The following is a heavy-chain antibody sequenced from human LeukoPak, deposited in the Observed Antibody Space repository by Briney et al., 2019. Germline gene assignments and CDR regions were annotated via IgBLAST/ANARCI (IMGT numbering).Heavy chain of an antibody. Sequence: GGSLRLSCAASGFTFSSYSMHWVRQAPGKGLAWVAVISHDVGTYEYYADSVKGRFTISRDNSKNTLYLQMNSLRTEDTAVYYCARRPAAIDAFDIWGQGTLVTVSS. V-gene: IGHV3-30-3*01. J-gene: IGHJ3*02. CDR3: ARRPAAIDAFDI. D-gene: IGHD2-2*01. CDR2: ISHDVGTYE. CDR1: GFTFSSYS.